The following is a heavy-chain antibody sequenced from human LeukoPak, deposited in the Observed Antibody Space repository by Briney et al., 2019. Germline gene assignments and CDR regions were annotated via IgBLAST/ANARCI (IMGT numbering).Heavy chain of an antibody. J-gene: IGHJ6*03. D-gene: IGHD3-3*01. CDR3: ARGLRVRTFGELSWYIDV. CDR2: IYQSGNN. V-gene: IGHV4-59*01. CDR1: GGSISSNY. Sequence: SETLSFTCTISGGSISSNYWGWVRQPPGKGLEYIGYIYQSGNNNYNPSLKSRVTFSEETSKNQFSLKLNSVTAADTAVYYCARGLRVRTFGELSWYIDVWGKGTTVIVSS.